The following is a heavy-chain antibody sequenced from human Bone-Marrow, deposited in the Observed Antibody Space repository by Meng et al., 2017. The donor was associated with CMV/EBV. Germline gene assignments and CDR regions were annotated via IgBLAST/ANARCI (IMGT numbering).Heavy chain of an antibody. CDR1: GFTFDDYG. V-gene: IGHV3-20*04. D-gene: IGHD3-3*01. CDR3: ARGGVDFWSGYYHPTYYFDY. J-gene: IGHJ4*02. Sequence: GESLKISCAASGFTFDDYGMSWVRQAPGKGLEWVSGINWNGGSTGYADSVKGRFTISRDNAKNSLYLQMNSLRAEDTAVYYCARGGVDFWSGYYHPTYYFDYWGQGTLVTVSS. CDR2: INWNGGST.